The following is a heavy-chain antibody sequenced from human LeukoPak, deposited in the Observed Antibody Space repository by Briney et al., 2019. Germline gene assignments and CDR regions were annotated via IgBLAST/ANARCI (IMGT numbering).Heavy chain of an antibody. D-gene: IGHD2/OR15-2a*01. J-gene: IGHJ5*02. CDR2: IYYSGST. CDR3: ARDFYASGFYFWFDP. Sequence: SETLSLTCTVSGGSISSYYWSWIRQPPGKGLEWIGYIYYSGSTKYNPSLGSRVTMSVDTSKNYFSLRLSSVTAADTAVYYCARDFYASGFYFWFDPWGQGILVTVSS. V-gene: IGHV4-59*12. CDR1: GGSISSYY.